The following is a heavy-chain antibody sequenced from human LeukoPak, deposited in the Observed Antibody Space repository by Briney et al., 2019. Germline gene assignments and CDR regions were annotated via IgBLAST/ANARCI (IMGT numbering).Heavy chain of an antibody. J-gene: IGHJ6*03. V-gene: IGHV3-30*04. CDR3: AKCILTGYYKGYMDV. CDR2: ISYDGSNK. CDR1: GFTFSSYA. D-gene: IGHD3-9*01. Sequence: GGSLRLSCAASGFTFSSYAMHWVRQAPGKGLEWVAVISYDGSNKYYADSVKGRFTISRDNSKNSLYLQMNSLRAEDTAVYYCAKCILTGYYKGYMDVWGKGTTVTISS.